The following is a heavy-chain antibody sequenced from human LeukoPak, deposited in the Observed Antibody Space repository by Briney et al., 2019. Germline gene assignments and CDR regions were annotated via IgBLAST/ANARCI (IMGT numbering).Heavy chain of an antibody. CDR2: IRYDGSNK. V-gene: IGHV3-30*02. J-gene: IGHJ3*02. D-gene: IGHD3-3*01. CDR3: AKDRLSGDAFDI. Sequence: GGSLRLSCAASGFTVSSNYMSWVRQAPGKGLEWVAFIRYDGSNKYYADSVKGRFTISRDNSKNTLYLQMNSLRAEDTAVYYCAKDRLSGDAFDIWGQGTMVTVSS. CDR1: GFTVSSNY.